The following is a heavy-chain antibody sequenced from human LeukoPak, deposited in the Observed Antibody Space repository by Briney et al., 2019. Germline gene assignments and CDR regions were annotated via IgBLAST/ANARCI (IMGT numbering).Heavy chain of an antibody. CDR1: GFTFSSYG. Sequence: GGSLRLSCAASGFTFSSYGMHWVRQAPGKGLEWVAVIWYDGSNKYYADSVKGRFTISRDNSKDTLYLQMNSLRAEDTAVYYCARVRYYYDSSGHMDVWGQGTTVTVSS. J-gene: IGHJ6*02. CDR3: ARVRYYYDSSGHMDV. CDR2: IWYDGSNK. D-gene: IGHD3-22*01. V-gene: IGHV3-33*08.